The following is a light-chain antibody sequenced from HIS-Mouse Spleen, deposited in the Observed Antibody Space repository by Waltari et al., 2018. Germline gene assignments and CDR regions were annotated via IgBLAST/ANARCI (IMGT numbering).Light chain of an antibody. J-gene: IGLJ1*01. CDR3: SSYTSSSTYV. CDR2: DVS. Sequence: SALTQPASVSGSPGQSITIYCTGTSSAVGAYNFVSWYQQHPGKAPKLMIYDVSNRPSGVSNRFSGSKSGNTASLTISGLQAEDEADYYCSSYTSSSTYVFGTGTKVTVL. CDR1: SSAVGAYNF. V-gene: IGLV2-14*03.